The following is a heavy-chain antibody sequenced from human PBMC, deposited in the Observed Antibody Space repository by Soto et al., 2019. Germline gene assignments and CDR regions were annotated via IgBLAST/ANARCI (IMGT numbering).Heavy chain of an antibody. V-gene: IGHV1-2*04. D-gene: IGHD2-2*02. J-gene: IGHJ6*02. CDR3: ARGVVPAAIPGSLTRRVYYYYGMDV. CDR2: INPNSGGT. CDR1: GYTFTGYY. Sequence: ASVKVSCKASGYTFTGYYMHWVRQAPGQGLEWMGWINPNSGGTNYAQKFQGWVTMTRDTSISTAYMELNSLRAEDTAVYYCARGVVPAAIPGSLTRRVYYYYGMDVWGQGTTVTVSS.